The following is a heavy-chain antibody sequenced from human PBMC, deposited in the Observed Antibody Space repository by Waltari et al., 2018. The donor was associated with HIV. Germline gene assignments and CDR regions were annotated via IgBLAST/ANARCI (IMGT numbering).Heavy chain of an antibody. CDR2: FDPKNGKP. CDR3: VTLYNESPLYSNF. CDR1: VYPLSYFS. V-gene: IGHV1-24*01. D-gene: IGHD2-15*01. Sequence: QLIQSTSALKRPGASVTISCPVSVYPLSYFSLQWVRQGRGQRLEWMGGFDPKNGKPVYSQRFWGRVSLAEDTSQDTAFLELNRLTSDDTAVYYCVTLYNESPLYSNFWGQGTLVTV. J-gene: IGHJ1*01.